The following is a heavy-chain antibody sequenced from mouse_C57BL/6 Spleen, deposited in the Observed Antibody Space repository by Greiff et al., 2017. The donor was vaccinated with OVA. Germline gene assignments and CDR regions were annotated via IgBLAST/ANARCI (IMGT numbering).Heavy chain of an antibody. CDR2: IDPSDSET. D-gene: IGHD1-1*01. CDR1: GYTFTSYW. Sequence: VQLQQPGAELVRPGSSVKLSCKASGYTFTSYWMHWVKQRPIQGLEWFGNIDPSDSETHYNQKFKDKATLTVDKSSSTAYMQLSSLTSEDSAVYYCATYGSSPGFAYWGQGTLVTVSA. V-gene: IGHV1-52*01. CDR3: ATYGSSPGFAY. J-gene: IGHJ3*01.